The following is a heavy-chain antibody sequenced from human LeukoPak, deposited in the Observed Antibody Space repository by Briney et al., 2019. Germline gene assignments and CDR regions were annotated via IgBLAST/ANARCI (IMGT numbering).Heavy chain of an antibody. Sequence: GASVKVSCKASGGTFSSYAISWVRQAPGQGLEWMGGIIPIFGTANYAQKFQGRVTITADESTSTAYMGLSSLRSEDTAVYYCASCLYSSSSLALKDWYFDLWGRGTLVTVSS. V-gene: IGHV1-69*13. J-gene: IGHJ2*01. D-gene: IGHD6-13*01. CDR3: ASCLYSSSSLALKDWYFDL. CDR1: GGTFSSYA. CDR2: IIPIFGTA.